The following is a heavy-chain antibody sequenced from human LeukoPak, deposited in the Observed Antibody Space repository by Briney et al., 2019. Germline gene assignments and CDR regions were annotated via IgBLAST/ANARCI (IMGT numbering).Heavy chain of an antibody. Sequence: SETLSLTCTVSGGSISSYYWSWIRQPPGKGLEWIGYIYYSGSTNYNPSLKSRVTISVDTSKNQFSLKLSSVTAADTAVYYCANLSGDYTSPWGQGTLVTVSS. V-gene: IGHV4-59*12. CDR2: IYYSGST. D-gene: IGHD4-17*01. CDR3: ANLSGDYTSP. J-gene: IGHJ5*02. CDR1: GGSISSYY.